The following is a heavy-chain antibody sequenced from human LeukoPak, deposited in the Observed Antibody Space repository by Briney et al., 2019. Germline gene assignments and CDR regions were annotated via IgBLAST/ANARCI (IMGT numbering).Heavy chain of an antibody. CDR3: ARSLRGYSGYDYDY. V-gene: IGHV1-18*01. Sequence: VASVKVSCKASGYSFTSYGLTWVRQAPGQGLEWMGWISGYNGKTNYAQRLQGRVTMTTDTSTSTAYMALSSLRSDDTAIYYCARSLRGYSGYDYDYWGQGTLVTVSS. CDR1: GYSFTSYG. D-gene: IGHD5-12*01. CDR2: ISGYNGKT. J-gene: IGHJ4*02.